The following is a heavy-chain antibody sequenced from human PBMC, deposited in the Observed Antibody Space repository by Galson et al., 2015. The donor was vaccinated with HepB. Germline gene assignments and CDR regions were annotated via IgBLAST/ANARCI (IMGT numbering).Heavy chain of an antibody. CDR3: ATDREILTGYYESGTLDS. D-gene: IGHD3-9*01. V-gene: IGHV3-30*02. Sequence: SLRLSCAASGFTFSTCSMYWVRQAPGKGLEWVAFIRYDGSSEYYPDSVRGRFTISRDNSKNTLELQIHSLTSEDTAIYYCATDREILTGYYESGTLDSWGQGTLVIVSS. J-gene: IGHJ4*02. CDR2: IRYDGSSE. CDR1: GFTFSTCS.